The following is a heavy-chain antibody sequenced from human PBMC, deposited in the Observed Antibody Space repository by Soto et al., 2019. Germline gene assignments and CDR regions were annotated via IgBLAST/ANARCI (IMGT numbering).Heavy chain of an antibody. D-gene: IGHD4-17*01. J-gene: IGHJ5*02. CDR2: IKQDGSEK. Sequence: PGGSLRLSCAASGFTFSSYWMSWVRQAPGKGLEWVANIKQDGSEKYYVDSVKGRFTISRDNAKNSLYLQMNSLRAEDTAVYYCAKDPDYGDYYNWFDPWGQGTLVTVSS. CDR1: GFTFSSYW. V-gene: IGHV3-7*05. CDR3: AKDPDYGDYYNWFDP.